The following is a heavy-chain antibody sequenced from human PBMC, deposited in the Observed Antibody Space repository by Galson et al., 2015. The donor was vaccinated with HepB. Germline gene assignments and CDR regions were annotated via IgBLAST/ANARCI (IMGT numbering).Heavy chain of an antibody. CDR2: INPSGGST. J-gene: IGHJ4*02. V-gene: IGHV1-46*01. CDR1: GYTFTSYY. D-gene: IGHD5-18*01. Sequence: SVKVSCKASGYTFTSYYMHWVRQAPGQGLEWMGIINPSGGSTSYAQKFQGRVTMTRDTSTSTVYMELSSLRSEDTAAYYCARASVLDTAMVTGLWAFDYWGQGTLVTVSS. CDR3: ARASVLDTAMVTGLWAFDY.